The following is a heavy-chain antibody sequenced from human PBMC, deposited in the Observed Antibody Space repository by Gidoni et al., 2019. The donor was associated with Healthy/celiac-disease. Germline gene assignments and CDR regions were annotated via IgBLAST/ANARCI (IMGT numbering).Heavy chain of an antibody. CDR1: GGSISSSSYY. CDR2: IYYSGST. Sequence: QLQLQESGPGLVKPSETLSLTCTVSGGSISSSSYYWGWIRQPPGKGLEWIGSIYYSGSTYYNPSLKSRVTISVDTSKNQFSLKLSSATAADTAVYYCARVPGGAFDIWGQGTMVTVSS. CDR3: ARVPGGAFDI. V-gene: IGHV4-39*01. D-gene: IGHD3-16*01. J-gene: IGHJ3*02.